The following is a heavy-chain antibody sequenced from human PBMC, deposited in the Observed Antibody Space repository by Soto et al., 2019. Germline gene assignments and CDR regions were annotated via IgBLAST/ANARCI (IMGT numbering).Heavy chain of an antibody. V-gene: IGHV1-18*01. D-gene: IGHD4-17*01. CDR3: ARPLEGDYVKRREERPDEWNYYYGMEV. Sequence: ASVKVSCKASGYTFTSYGISWARQPPGQGLEWMGWISAYNGNTNYAQKLQGRVTMTTDTSTSTAYMELRSLRSDDTAVYYCARPLEGDYVKRREERPDEWNYYYGMEVWG. CDR1: GYTFTSYG. CDR2: ISAYNGNT. J-gene: IGHJ6*02.